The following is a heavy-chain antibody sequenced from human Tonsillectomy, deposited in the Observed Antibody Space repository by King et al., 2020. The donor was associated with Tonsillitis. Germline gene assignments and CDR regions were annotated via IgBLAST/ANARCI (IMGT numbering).Heavy chain of an antibody. J-gene: IGHJ6*02. CDR3: ARDGCRGGSFYRYYYYGMDV. D-gene: IGHD2-15*01. CDR1: GYTFTSYG. CDR2: ISAYNGNT. V-gene: IGHV1-18*04. Sequence: VQLVESGAEVKKPGASVKVSCKASGYTFTSYGISWVRQAPGQGLEWMGWISAYNGNTNYAQKLQGRVTMTTDTSTSTAYMELRSLRSDDTAVYYCARDGCRGGSFYRYYYYGMDVWGQGTTVTVSS.